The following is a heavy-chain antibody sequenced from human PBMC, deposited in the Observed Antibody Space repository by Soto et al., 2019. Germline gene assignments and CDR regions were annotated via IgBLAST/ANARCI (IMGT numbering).Heavy chain of an antibody. J-gene: IGHJ4*02. CDR2: IWYDGSNK. Sequence: GGSLRLSCAASGFTFSSYGMHWVRQAPGKGLEWVAVIWYDGSNKYYADSVKGRFTISRDNSKNTLYLQMNSLRAEDTAVYYCARDLKGGYGDSPQTPDYWGQGTLVTVSS. CDR3: ARDLKGGYGDSPQTPDY. CDR1: GFTFSSYG. V-gene: IGHV3-33*01. D-gene: IGHD4-17*01.